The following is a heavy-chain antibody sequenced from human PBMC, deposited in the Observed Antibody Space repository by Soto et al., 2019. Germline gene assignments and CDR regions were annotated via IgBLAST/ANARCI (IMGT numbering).Heavy chain of an antibody. Sequence: QVQLVQSGAEVQKPGASVKVSCKASGYTFTSYGISWVRQDPGQGLEWMGWISAYNGNTNYAQKLQGRVTMTTDTSTSTAYMELRSLSSDDTAVYYCARTSYYYDSPNAFDIWGQGTTVTVSS. D-gene: IGHD3-22*01. J-gene: IGHJ3*02. CDR3: ARTSYYYDSPNAFDI. CDR1: GYTFTSYG. CDR2: ISAYNGNT. V-gene: IGHV1-18*04.